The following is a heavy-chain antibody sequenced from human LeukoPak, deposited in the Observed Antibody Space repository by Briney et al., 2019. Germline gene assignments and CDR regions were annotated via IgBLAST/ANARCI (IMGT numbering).Heavy chain of an antibody. CDR2: ISGSGVGT. V-gene: IGHV3-23*01. D-gene: IGHD1-26*01. Sequence: GGSLRLSCAASGFIFSSYAMSWVRQAPGKWLEWVSGISGSGVGTYYADSVKGRFTISRDNSKSTLYLQMNSLRAEDTAVYYCAKDSAWELGFAIWGQGTLVTVSS. J-gene: IGHJ3*02. CDR3: AKDSAWELGFAI. CDR1: GFIFSSYA.